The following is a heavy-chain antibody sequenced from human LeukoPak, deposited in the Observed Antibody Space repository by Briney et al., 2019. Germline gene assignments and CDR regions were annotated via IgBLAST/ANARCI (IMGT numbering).Heavy chain of an antibody. CDR1: GFTFSSYE. CDR2: ISSSGSTI. CDR3: AREYLLMGGFDY. V-gene: IGHV3-48*03. J-gene: IGHJ4*02. Sequence: GGSLRLSCAASGFTFSSYEMNWVRQAPGKGLEWVSYISSSGSTIYYADSVKGRFTISRDNAKNSLYLQMNSLRAEDTALYYCAREYLLMGGFDYWGQGTLVTVSS. D-gene: IGHD2-8*01.